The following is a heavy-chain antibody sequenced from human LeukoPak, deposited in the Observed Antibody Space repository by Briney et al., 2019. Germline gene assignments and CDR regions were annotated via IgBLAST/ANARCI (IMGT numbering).Heavy chain of an antibody. CDR3: ARGSSSSWFGAFDI. CDR2: INHSGST. V-gene: IGHV4-34*01. J-gene: IGHJ3*02. CDR1: GGSFSGYY. Sequence: SETLSLTCAVYGGSFSGYYWSWIRQPPGKGLEWIGEINHSGSTNYNPSLKSRVTISVDTSKNQFSLKLSSVTAADTAVYYCARGSSSSWFGAFDIWGQGTMVTVSS. D-gene: IGHD6-13*01.